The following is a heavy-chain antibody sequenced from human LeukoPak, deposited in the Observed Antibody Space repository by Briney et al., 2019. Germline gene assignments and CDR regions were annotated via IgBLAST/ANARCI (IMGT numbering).Heavy chain of an antibody. J-gene: IGHJ5*02. CDR3: ARQDGYCSSTSCYNHNWFDP. Sequence: PSETLPLTCTVSGGSISSYYWSWIRQPPGKGLEWIGYIYTSGSTNYNPSLKSRVTISVDTSKNQFSLKLSSVTAADTAVYYCARQDGYCSSTSCYNHNWFDPWGQGTLVTVSS. D-gene: IGHD2-2*02. CDR1: GGSISSYY. CDR2: IYTSGST. V-gene: IGHV4-4*09.